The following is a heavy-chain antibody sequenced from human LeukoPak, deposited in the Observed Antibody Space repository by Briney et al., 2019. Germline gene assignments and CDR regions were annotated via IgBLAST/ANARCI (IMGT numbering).Heavy chain of an antibody. Sequence: PGGSLRLSCAASGFTFRSYGMHWVRQAPGKGLEWVAVIWYDGSNKYYTDSVKGRFTISRDNSKNTLYLQMNSLRAEDTAVYYCAREVAYSSSFEAFDIWGQGTMVTVSS. CDR3: AREVAYSSSFEAFDI. CDR2: IWYDGSNK. CDR1: GFTFRSYG. V-gene: IGHV3-33*01. J-gene: IGHJ3*02. D-gene: IGHD6-6*01.